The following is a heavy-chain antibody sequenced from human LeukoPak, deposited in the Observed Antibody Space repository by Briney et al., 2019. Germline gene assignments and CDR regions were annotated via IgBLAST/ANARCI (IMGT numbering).Heavy chain of an antibody. CDR1: GFTFSSYS. CDR3: ARDTFQPGLIDS. Sequence: GGSLRLSCAASGFTFSSYSMNWVRQTPGKGLEWVSYINTESSDIHYADSVKGRFTISRDNARNTLYLQLSSLRAEDSGVYYCARDTFQPGLIDSWGQGTLVTVSS. CDR2: INTESSDI. J-gene: IGHJ4*02. V-gene: IGHV3-21*05. D-gene: IGHD2-2*01.